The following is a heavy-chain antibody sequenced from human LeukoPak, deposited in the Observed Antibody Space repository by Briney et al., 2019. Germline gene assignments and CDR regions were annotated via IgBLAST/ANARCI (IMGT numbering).Heavy chain of an antibody. Sequence: GASVKVSCKASGYAFTSYGISWVRQAPGQGLEWMGWISAYNGNTNYAQKLQGRVTMTTDTSTSTAYMELRSLRSDDTAVYYCARDTYSWNDDRSWEPLSPWGQGTLVTVSS. D-gene: IGHD1-1*01. CDR1: GYAFTSYG. CDR2: ISAYNGNT. CDR3: ARDTYSWNDDRSWEPLSP. V-gene: IGHV1-18*01. J-gene: IGHJ5*02.